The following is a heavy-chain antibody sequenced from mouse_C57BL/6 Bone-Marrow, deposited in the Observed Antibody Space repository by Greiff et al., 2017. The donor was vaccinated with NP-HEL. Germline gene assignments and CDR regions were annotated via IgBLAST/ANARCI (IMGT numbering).Heavy chain of an antibody. V-gene: IGHV1-75*01. J-gene: IGHJ3*01. CDR3: ARRELLRPFAY. CDR1: GYTFTDYY. Sequence: QVQLQQSGPELVKPGASVKISCKASGYTFTDYYINWVKQRPGQGLEWIGWIVPGSGSTYYNEQFKGKATLTVDKSSSTANMLRSSLTSEDSAVDFCARRELLRPFAYWGRGTLVTVSA. CDR2: IVPGSGST. D-gene: IGHD1-1*01.